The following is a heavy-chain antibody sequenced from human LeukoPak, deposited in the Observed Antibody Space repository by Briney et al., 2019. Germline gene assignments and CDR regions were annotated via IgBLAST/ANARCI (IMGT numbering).Heavy chain of an antibody. CDR3: VRGYSYGWFDP. CDR1: GFTFSSYA. Sequence: GGSLRLSCAASGFTFSSYAMSWVRQAPGKGLEWVSAISGSGGSTYYADSVKGRFTISRDNSKNTLYLQMNSLRAEDTAVYYCVRGYSYGWFDPWGQGTLVTVSS. D-gene: IGHD5-18*01. J-gene: IGHJ5*02. V-gene: IGHV3-23*01. CDR2: ISGSGGST.